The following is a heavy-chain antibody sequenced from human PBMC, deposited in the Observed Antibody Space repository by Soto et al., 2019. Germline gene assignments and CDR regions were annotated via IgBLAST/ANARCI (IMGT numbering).Heavy chain of an antibody. CDR1: GFTFSSYA. CDR3: AKDSGAHIVVVTAIRYYFDY. V-gene: IGHV3-23*01. D-gene: IGHD2-21*02. CDR2: ISGSGGST. Sequence: GGSLRLSCAASGFTFSSYAMSWVRQAPGKGLEWASAISGSGGSTYYADSVKGRFTISRDNSKNTLYLQMNSLRAEDTAVYYCAKDSGAHIVVVTAIRYYFDYWGQGTLVTVSS. J-gene: IGHJ4*02.